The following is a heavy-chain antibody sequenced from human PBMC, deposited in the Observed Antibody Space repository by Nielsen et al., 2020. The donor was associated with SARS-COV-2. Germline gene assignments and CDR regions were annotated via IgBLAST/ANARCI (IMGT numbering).Heavy chain of an antibody. Sequence: GESLKISCAASGFTFSTYAMSWVRQTPGKGLEWVSAISGSGGNTYYADSVKGRFTISRDNSKNTVYLQMNSLRAEDTAVYYCARDRGAAAGTSYYGYYYYGMDVWGQGTTVTVSS. CDR1: GFTFSTYA. J-gene: IGHJ6*02. D-gene: IGHD6-13*01. CDR3: ARDRGAAAGTSYYGYYYYGMDV. CDR2: ISGSGGNT. V-gene: IGHV3-23*01.